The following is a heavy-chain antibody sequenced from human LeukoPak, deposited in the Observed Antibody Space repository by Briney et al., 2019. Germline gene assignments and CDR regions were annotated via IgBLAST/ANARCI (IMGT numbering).Heavy chain of an antibody. V-gene: IGHV3-23*01. J-gene: IGHJ4*02. D-gene: IGHD6-6*01. CDR1: GFTFSNYA. CDR2: IGGSGGAM. Sequence: GGSLRLSCAASGFTFSNYAMTWVRQAPGQGLEWVSTIGGSGGAMFYADSVKGRFTISRDNSKNTLSLEMSSLRAEDTALYYCAKGGTGSSRFDSWGQGTLVTVSS. CDR3: AKGGTGSSRFDS.